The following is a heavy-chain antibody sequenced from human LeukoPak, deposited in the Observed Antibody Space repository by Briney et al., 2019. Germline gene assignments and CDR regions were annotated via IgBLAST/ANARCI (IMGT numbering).Heavy chain of an antibody. D-gene: IGHD6-13*01. CDR2: THDSGTA. CDR1: RGSISSHY. J-gene: IGHJ3*02. Sequence: SETLSLTCTVSRGSISSHYWSWIRQPPGKGLEWIGNTHDSGTANYSPSLKSRVTISVDTSKNNFSLKLTSVTAADTAIYYCAKGKQQLAYDSFDIWGQGTMVTVSS. V-gene: IGHV4-59*11. CDR3: AKGKQQLAYDSFDI.